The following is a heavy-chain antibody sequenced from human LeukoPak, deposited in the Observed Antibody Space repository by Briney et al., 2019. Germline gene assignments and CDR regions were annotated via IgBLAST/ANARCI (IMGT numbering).Heavy chain of an antibody. Sequence: GRSLRLSCAASGFTFSSCGMHWVRQAPGKGLEGVALIWYDGSNNYYADSVKGRFTISRDNSNNTLYLQTNSLRAEDTAVYYCAKGQYGDHTEDFDYWGQGTLVTVSS. D-gene: IGHD2-21*02. V-gene: IGHV3-33*06. CDR3: AKGQYGDHTEDFDY. CDR1: GFTFSSCG. J-gene: IGHJ4*02. CDR2: IWYDGSNN.